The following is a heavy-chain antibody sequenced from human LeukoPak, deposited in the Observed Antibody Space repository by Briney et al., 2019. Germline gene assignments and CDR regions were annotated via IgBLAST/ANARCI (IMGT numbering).Heavy chain of an antibody. J-gene: IGHJ4*02. Sequence: ASVKVSCKASGGTFSSYAISWVRQAPGQGLEWMGRIIPILSIANYAQKSQGRVTITADKSTSTAYMELSSLRSEDTAVYYCARDSNADYDFWSGYYYYWGQGTLVTVSS. CDR3: ARDSNADYDFWSGYYYY. V-gene: IGHV1-69*04. CDR1: GGTFSSYA. D-gene: IGHD3-3*01. CDR2: IIPILSIA.